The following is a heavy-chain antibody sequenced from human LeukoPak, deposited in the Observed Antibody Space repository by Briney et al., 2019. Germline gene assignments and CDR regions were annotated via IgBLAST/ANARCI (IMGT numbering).Heavy chain of an antibody. J-gene: IGHJ4*02. CDR3: ARLGKEVTYRAYYLDY. CDR1: GGSISSYY. Sequence: PSETLSLTCTVSGGSISSYYWSWIRQPPGTRLEWIGDISYSGSTYYNPSLKSRHTVSIDMSKKKLSLKLSSVTAAATAVYYCARLGKEVTYRAYYLDYWGQGTLVTVSS. CDR2: ISYSGST. V-gene: IGHV4-59*08. D-gene: IGHD1-26*01.